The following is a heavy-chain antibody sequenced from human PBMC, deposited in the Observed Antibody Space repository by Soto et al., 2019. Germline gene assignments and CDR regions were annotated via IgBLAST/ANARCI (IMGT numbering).Heavy chain of an antibody. Sequence: QVQLQESGPGLVKPSETLSLTCTVSGGSISSYYWSWIRQPPGKGLEWIGYIYYSGSTSYNPSLKSRVTISVDTSKNQFSLKLSSVTAADTAVYYCARRYDFWSGYLYYYYMDVWGKGTTVTVSS. J-gene: IGHJ6*03. D-gene: IGHD3-3*01. CDR2: IYYSGST. CDR3: ARRYDFWSGYLYYYYMDV. V-gene: IGHV4-59*08. CDR1: GGSISSYY.